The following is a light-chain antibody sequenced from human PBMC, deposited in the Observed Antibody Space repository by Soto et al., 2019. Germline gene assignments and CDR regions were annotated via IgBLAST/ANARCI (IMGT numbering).Light chain of an antibody. CDR1: SSDVGAYDF. J-gene: IGLJ1*01. Sequence: QSVLTQPASVSGSPGQSIAISCTGTSSDVGAYDFVSWYQQHPDKAPKLMIYEVSHRPSGVSYRFSGSKSVNTATLTIPGLQAEYEADYYRSSYTTSSTPVFGTGTKVTVL. CDR2: EVS. V-gene: IGLV2-14*03. CDR3: SSYTTSSTPV.